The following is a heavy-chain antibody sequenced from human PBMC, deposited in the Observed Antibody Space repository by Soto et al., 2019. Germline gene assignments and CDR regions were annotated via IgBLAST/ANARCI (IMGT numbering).Heavy chain of an antibody. V-gene: IGHV2-26*01. CDR2: IFSKDEE. CDR3: PRDCIGYSTNTSCNNYYYYGMDV. D-gene: IGHD2-2*01. J-gene: IGHJ6*04. Sequence: QVTLKESGPVLVKPTETLTLTCTVSGFSLSNARMGGSWISQRPGKALEWLEHIFSKDEESSSTSLKRRFTISKDTSKHHAVLTKPRQNPADTATYYSPRDCIGYSTNTSCNNYYYYGMDVWGKWTKVTVYS. CDR1: GFSLSNARMG.